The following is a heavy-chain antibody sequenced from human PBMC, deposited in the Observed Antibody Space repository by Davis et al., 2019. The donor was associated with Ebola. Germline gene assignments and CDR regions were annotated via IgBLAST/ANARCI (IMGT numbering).Heavy chain of an antibody. V-gene: IGHV3-30*18. CDR3: AKRTTGYGVDY. J-gene: IGHJ4*02. Sequence: PGGSLRLSCAASGFTFSTYAMGWVRQAPGKGLEWVAVISYDGSNKYYADSVKGRFTISRDNSKNTLYLQMNSLRAEDTAVYYCAKRTTGYGVDYWGQGTLVTVSS. CDR2: ISYDGSNK. CDR1: GFTFSTYA. D-gene: IGHD1-1*01.